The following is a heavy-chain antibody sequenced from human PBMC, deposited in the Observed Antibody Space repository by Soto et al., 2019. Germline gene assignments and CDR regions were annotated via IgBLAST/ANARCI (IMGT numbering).Heavy chain of an antibody. CDR3: AKESIPTYYYDSSGPGGDY. CDR2: ISGSGGST. D-gene: IGHD3-22*01. Sequence: EVQLLESGGGLVKPGGSLRLSCAVSGFTFSSYAMSWVRQAPGQGLEWVSAISGSGGSTYYADSVKGRFTISRDNSKNTLYLQMNSLRAEDTAVYYCAKESIPTYYYDSSGPGGDYWGQGTLVTVSS. J-gene: IGHJ4*02. V-gene: IGHV3-23*01. CDR1: GFTFSSYA.